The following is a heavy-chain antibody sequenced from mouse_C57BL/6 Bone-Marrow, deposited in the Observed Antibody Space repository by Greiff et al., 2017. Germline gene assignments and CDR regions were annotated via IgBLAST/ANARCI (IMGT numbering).Heavy chain of an antibody. CDR3: TRSRWLLRPYYARDY. D-gene: IGHD2-3*01. CDR1: GYTFTSYW. CDR2: IYPGNSDT. V-gene: IGHV1-5*01. J-gene: IGHJ4*01. Sequence: EVQLQQSGTVLARPGASVKMSCKTSGYTFTSYWMHWVKQRPGQGLEWIGAIYPGNSDTSYNQKFKGKAKLTAVTSASTAYMELSSLTNEDSAVYYCTRSRWLLRPYYARDYWGQGTSVTVSS.